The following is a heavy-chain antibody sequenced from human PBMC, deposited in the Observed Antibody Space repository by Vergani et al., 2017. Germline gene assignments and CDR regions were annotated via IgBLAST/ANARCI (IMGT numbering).Heavy chain of an antibody. D-gene: IGHD2-2*01. Sequence: QVQLQQWGAGLLKPSETLSLTCAVYGGSFSGYYWTWIRQPPVKGLEWIGEINHSGSTNYNPSLKSRVTISVDMSKNQFSLRVSSVTAADTALYYCARGRYCSSTNCPSLLGDYGMDVWGQGTMVTVSS. V-gene: IGHV4-34*01. CDR1: GGSFSGYY. CDR2: INHSGST. CDR3: ARGRYCSSTNCPSLLGDYGMDV. J-gene: IGHJ6*02.